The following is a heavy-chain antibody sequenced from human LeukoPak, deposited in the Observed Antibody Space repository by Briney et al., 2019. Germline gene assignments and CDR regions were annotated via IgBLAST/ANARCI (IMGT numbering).Heavy chain of an antibody. CDR3: ARAPGGYDTSGYYDC. Sequence: PGRSLRLSCAASGFSFSSYAMHWVRQAPAKGLEWVAVISYDGSNKYYTDSVKGRFTISRDNSKNTLYLQMNSLRPEDTAVYYCARAPGGYDTSGYYDCWGQGTLVTVSS. V-gene: IGHV3-30*04. CDR2: ISYDGSNK. CDR1: GFSFSSYA. D-gene: IGHD3-22*01. J-gene: IGHJ4*02.